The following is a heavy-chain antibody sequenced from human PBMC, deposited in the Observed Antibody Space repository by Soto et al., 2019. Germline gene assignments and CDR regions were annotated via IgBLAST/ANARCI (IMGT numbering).Heavy chain of an antibody. CDR3: DRVGEEYYYDSSGYSHFDY. J-gene: IGHJ4*02. CDR1: GGSISSGDYY. V-gene: IGHV4-30-4*01. Sequence: TLCLSCPVSGGSISSGDYYWSWIRQPPGKGLEWIGYIYYSWSTYYNPSLKSRVTISVDTSKNQFSLKLSYVTAADTAVYYCDRVGEEYYYDSSGYSHFDYWGQGTLVTVSS. D-gene: IGHD3-22*01. CDR2: IYYSWST.